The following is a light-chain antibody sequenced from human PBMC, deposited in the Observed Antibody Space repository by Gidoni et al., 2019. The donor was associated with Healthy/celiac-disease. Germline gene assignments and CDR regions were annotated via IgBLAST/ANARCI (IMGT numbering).Light chain of an antibody. CDR1: QSVSSSY. V-gene: IGKV3-20*01. Sequence: EIVLTQSPGTLSLSPGERATLSCRASQSVSSSYLAWYQQKPGQAPRLLIYGASSRATGIPDRFSGSWSGTDFTLTLSRLEPEDFSVYYCQQYGSSPQYTFGQGTKLEIK. J-gene: IGKJ2*01. CDR2: GAS. CDR3: QQYGSSPQYT.